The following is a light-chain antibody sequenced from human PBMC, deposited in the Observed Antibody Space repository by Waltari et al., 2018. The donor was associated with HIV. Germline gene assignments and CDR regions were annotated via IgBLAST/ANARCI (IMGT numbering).Light chain of an antibody. Sequence: DIVMTQSPLSLPVTPGEPASISCRSSQSLLHSNGYNYLDWYLQKPGQSPQLLIYLGSNRASGVPSRFSGSGSGTAFTLTISSLQPEDFATYYCQQLNAYLTWMFGQGTKLEI. CDR2: LGS. J-gene: IGKJ1*01. V-gene: IGKV2-28*01. CDR3: QQLNAYLTWM. CDR1: QSLLHSNGYNY.